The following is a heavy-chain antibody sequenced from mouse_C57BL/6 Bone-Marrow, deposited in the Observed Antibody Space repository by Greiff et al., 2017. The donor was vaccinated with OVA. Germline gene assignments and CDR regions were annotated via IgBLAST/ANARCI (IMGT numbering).Heavy chain of an antibody. V-gene: IGHV8-12*01. CDR1: GFSLSTSGMG. CDR3: ARLYDGYYYWYFDV. CDR2: IYWDDDK. J-gene: IGHJ1*03. Sequence: QVTLKESGPGILQSSQTLSLTCSFSGFSLSTSGMGVSWIRQPSGKGLEWLAHIYWDDDKRYNPSLKSRLTISKDTSRNQVFLKITSVDTADTATYYCARLYDGYYYWYFDVWGTGTTVTVSS. D-gene: IGHD2-3*01.